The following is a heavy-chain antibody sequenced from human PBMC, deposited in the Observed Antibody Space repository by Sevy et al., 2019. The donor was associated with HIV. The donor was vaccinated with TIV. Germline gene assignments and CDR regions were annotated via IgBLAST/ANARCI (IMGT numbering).Heavy chain of an antibody. D-gene: IGHD4-4*01. CDR3: ARVGGYYSNYPFDV. CDR1: GFTFSSSW. Sequence: GGSLRLSCEASGFTFSSSWMSWVRQAPGKGLEWVANIKEDGSGKFYVDSVKGRFTISRDNTKNSLYLHMNSLRAEDMAVYYCARVGGYYSNYPFDVWGQGTLVTVSS. J-gene: IGHJ4*03. V-gene: IGHV3-7*01. CDR2: IKEDGSGK.